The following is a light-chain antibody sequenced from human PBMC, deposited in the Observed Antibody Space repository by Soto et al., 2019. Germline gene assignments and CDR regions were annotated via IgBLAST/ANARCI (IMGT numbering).Light chain of an antibody. V-gene: IGLV2-11*01. J-gene: IGLJ1*01. Sequence: QSVLTQPRSVSGSPGQSVTISCTGTSSDVGAYNYVSWYQQYPGKAPKLMIYDVNKRPSGVPDRFSGSKSGTTASLTISGLLAEDEADYYCCSYAGTYTYVFATGTKLTVL. CDR1: SSDVGAYNY. CDR2: DVN. CDR3: CSYAGTYTYV.